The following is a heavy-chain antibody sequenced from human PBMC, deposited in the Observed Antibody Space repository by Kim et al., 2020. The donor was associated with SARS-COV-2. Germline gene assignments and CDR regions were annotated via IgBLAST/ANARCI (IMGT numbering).Heavy chain of an antibody. V-gene: IGHV4-39*01. Sequence: STYFDPSLKSRVTMSLDMSKNQFSLNLNSVTAADTAVYYCVGYQYESTFDFWGQGILVAVSS. CDR3: VGYQYESTFDF. J-gene: IGHJ4*02. CDR2: ST. D-gene: IGHD2-2*01.